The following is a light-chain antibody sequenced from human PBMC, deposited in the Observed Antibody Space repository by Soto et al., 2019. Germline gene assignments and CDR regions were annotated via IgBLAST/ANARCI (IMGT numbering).Light chain of an antibody. Sequence: EIVMTQSPATLSVSPGDRATLSCRASQSPRNNLAWFQQKPGQAPRLLLYGASTRATGIPARFSGSGSGTEFTLTISSLQSGDVGIYSCQQYHTWPPITFGQGTRLEIK. V-gene: IGKV3-15*01. CDR2: GAS. J-gene: IGKJ5*01. CDR1: QSPRNN. CDR3: QQYHTWPPIT.